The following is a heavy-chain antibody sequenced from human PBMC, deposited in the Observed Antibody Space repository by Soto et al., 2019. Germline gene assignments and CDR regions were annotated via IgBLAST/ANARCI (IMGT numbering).Heavy chain of an antibody. V-gene: IGHV1-69*13. CDR3: ARCIEPQYYYYYGMDV. Sequence: SVKVSCKASGGTFSSYAISWVRQAPGQGLEWMGGIIPIFGTANYAQKFQGRVTITADESTSTAYMELSSLRSEDTAVYYCARCIEPQYYYYYGMDVWGQGTTVTVSS. CDR1: GGTFSSYA. D-gene: IGHD1-26*01. J-gene: IGHJ6*02. CDR2: IIPIFGTA.